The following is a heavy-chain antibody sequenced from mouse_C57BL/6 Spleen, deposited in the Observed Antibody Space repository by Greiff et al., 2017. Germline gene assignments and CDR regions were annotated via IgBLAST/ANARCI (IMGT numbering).Heavy chain of an antibody. J-gene: IGHJ4*01. CDR2: IRNKANGYTT. CDR3: ARPSPYDAMDY. CDR1: GFTFTDYY. Sequence: EVKLVDSGGGLVQPGGSLSLSCAASGFTFTDYYMSWVRQPPGKALEWLGFIRNKANGYTTEYSASVKGRFTISRDNSQSILYLQMNALRAEDSATYYCARPSPYDAMDYWGQGTSVTVSS. V-gene: IGHV7-3*01.